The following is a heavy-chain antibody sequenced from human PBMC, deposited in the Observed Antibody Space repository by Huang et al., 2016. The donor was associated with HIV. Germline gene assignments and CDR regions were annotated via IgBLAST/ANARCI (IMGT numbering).Heavy chain of an antibody. V-gene: IGHV3-30*18. J-gene: IGHJ4*02. CDR2: ITFDGKNK. D-gene: IGHD1-1*01. Sequence: QVHLVESGGGVVQPGRSLRLSCAASGFTFSGYGMHWVRQGPGKGLEWVAVITFDGKNKYYADSVRGRFTVSRDNSQNTVSLQMNTLRAEDTAVYYCAKDNDLYYFDYWGQGTLVTVSS. CDR3: AKDNDLYYFDY. CDR1: GFTFSGYG.